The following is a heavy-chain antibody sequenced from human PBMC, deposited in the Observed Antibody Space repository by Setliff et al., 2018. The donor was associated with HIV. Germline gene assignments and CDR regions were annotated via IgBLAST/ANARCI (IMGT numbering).Heavy chain of an antibody. J-gene: IGHJ4*02. CDR2: INHSGST. CDR3: ARGASKELDY. CDR1: GGSFSGYY. V-gene: IGHV4-34*01. D-gene: IGHD1-1*01. Sequence: SETLSLTCAVYGGSFSGYYWTWIRQPPGKGLEWIGEINHSGSTSYNPSLMSRVTISVDTSKDQFSLKLRSVTAADTAVYYCARGASKELDYWGPGTQVTVSS.